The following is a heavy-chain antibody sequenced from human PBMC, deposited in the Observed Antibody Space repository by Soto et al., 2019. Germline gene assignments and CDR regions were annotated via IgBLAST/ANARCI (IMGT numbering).Heavy chain of an antibody. D-gene: IGHD4-17*01. CDR2: ISKTGGT. CDR1: GDSISSGDYF. CDR3: ARASRVTTSGTTAYYFDY. J-gene: IGHJ4*02. V-gene: IGHV4-31*03. Sequence: VQLQESGPGLVKPSQTLSLTCTVSGDSISSGDYFWTWIRQHPGKGLEWIGYISKTGGTYDSPSLQSRVTLSVDTSKNHFSLRLSSTTAADTAVYYCARASRVTTSGTTAYYFDYWGQGTLVTVSA.